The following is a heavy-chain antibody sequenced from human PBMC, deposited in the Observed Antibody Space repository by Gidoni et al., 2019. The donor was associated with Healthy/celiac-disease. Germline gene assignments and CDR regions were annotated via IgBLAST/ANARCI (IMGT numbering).Heavy chain of an antibody. CDR3: AKDRVYYDSSGYYIHYFDY. D-gene: IGHD3-22*01. CDR2: ISVSGGST. J-gene: IGHJ4*02. V-gene: IGHV3-23*01. Sequence: EVQLLESGGGLVQPGGSLRLSCAASGFTFSSYAMSWVRQAPGTGLEWVSAISVSGGSTYYADSVKGRFTISRDNSKNTLYLQMNSLRAEDTAVYYCAKDRVYYDSSGYYIHYFDYWGQGTLVTVSS. CDR1: GFTFSSYA.